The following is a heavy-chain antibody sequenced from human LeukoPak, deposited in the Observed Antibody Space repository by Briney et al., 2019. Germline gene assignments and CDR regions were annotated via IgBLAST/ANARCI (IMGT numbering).Heavy chain of an antibody. CDR1: GYTFTSYD. V-gene: IGHV1-8*03. J-gene: IGHJ3*02. D-gene: IGHD3-3*01. CDR3: ARRTIFGVVIIPLGAFDI. CDR2: MNPNSGNT. Sequence: ASAKVSCKASGYTFTSYDINWVRQATGQGLEWMGWMNPNSGNTGYAQKFQGRVTITRNTSISTAYMELSSLRSEDTAVYYCARRTIFGVVIIPLGAFDIWGQGTMVTVSS.